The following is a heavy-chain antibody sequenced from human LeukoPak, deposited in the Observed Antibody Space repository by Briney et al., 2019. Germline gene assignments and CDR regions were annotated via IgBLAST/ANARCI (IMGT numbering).Heavy chain of an antibody. CDR2: IYYSGST. J-gene: IGHJ3*02. CDR1: GGSISSHY. Sequence: SETLSLTCTVSGGSISSHYWSWIRQPPGKGLEWIGYIYYSGSTNYNPSLKSRVTISVDTSKNLFSLKLSSVTAADTAVYYCARVLWFGEVDAFDIWGQGTMVTVSS. V-gene: IGHV4-59*11. CDR3: ARVLWFGEVDAFDI. D-gene: IGHD3-10*01.